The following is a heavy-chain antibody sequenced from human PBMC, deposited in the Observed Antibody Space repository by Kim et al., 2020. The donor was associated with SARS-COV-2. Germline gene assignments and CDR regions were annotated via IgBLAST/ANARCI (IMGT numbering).Heavy chain of an antibody. CDR1: GFSLSTNRMC. D-gene: IGHD2-2*01. CDR3: ARTKGPSTLTPFDY. V-gene: IGHV2-70*01. CDR2: IDWDDDK. Sequence: SGPTLVKPTQTLTLTCTFSGFSLSTNRMCVAWIRQPPGKALEWLALIDWDDDKYYSTSLKTRVTISRVSPKNQVVLTMTNMDPVDTATYYCARTKGPSTLTPFDYWGQGTLVTVSS. J-gene: IGHJ4*02.